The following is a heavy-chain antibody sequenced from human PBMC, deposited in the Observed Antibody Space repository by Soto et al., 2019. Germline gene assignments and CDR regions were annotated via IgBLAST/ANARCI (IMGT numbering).Heavy chain of an antibody. CDR2: INHSGST. CDR3: AACDYYDSSGHYLMYHGLDV. J-gene: IGHJ6*02. CDR1: GGSFSGYY. V-gene: IGHV4-34*01. D-gene: IGHD3-22*01. Sequence: SETLSLTCAVYGGSFSGYYWSWIRQPPGKGLEWIGEINHSGSTNYNPSLKSRVTISVDTSKNQFSLKLTSVTAADTAVYYCAACDYYDSSGHYLMYHGLDVWGQGTTVTVSS.